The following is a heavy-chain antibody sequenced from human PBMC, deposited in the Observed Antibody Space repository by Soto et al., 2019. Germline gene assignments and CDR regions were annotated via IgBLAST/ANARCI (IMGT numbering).Heavy chain of an antibody. D-gene: IGHD1-1*01. Sequence: PGGSLRLSCAASGFTFTDAWMSWVRQIPGKGLEWVGRIRSNTDGGTTDYAAPVKGRFIISRDDSRATLYLQINSLKIEDTAVYYCAKDSSRYNWNDDGNNWFDPWGQGTLVTVSS. CDR2: IRSNTDGGTT. CDR1: GFTFTDAW. CDR3: AKDSSRYNWNDDGNNWFDP. J-gene: IGHJ5*02. V-gene: IGHV3-15*01.